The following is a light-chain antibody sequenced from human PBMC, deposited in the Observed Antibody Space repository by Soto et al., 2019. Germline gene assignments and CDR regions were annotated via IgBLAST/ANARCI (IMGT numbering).Light chain of an antibody. CDR1: SSDVGGYNY. V-gene: IGLV2-14*03. J-gene: IGLJ1*01. CDR2: DVS. CDR3: SSYTTSNTRQIV. Sequence: QSLLTQPASVSGSPGQSIPISCTGTSSDVGGYNYVSWYQHHPGKASKLIIYDVSNRTSGVSNRFSGSKSGNTASLTISGLQPEDEADYYCSSYTTSNTRQIVFGTGTKVTVL.